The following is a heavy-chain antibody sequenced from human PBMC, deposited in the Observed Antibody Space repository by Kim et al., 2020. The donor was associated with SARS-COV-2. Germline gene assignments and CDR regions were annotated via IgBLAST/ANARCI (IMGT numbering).Heavy chain of an antibody. CDR1: GGSISSSSYY. CDR3: ARIRRIAAATYDSSGYYLFDY. D-gene: IGHD3-22*01. Sequence: SETLSLTCTVSGGSISSSSYYWGWIRQPPGKGLEWIGSIYYSGSTYYNPSLKSRVTISVDTSKNQFSLKLSSVTAADTAVYYCARIRRIAAATYDSSGYYLFDYWGQGTLVTVSS. J-gene: IGHJ4*02. V-gene: IGHV4-39*01. CDR2: IYYSGST.